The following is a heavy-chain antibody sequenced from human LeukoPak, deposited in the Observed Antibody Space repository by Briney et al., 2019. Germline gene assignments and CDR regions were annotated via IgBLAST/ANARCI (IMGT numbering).Heavy chain of an antibody. J-gene: IGHJ6*03. CDR2: IWYDGRDR. V-gene: IGHV3-33*06. Sequence: GGSLRLSCAASGFKFSSYGMHWVRQAPGKGLEWVATIWYDGRDRKYAYSVKDRFTISRDNSKNTLYLLMTNLRTEDTALYYCAKDTGHSTAYYMDVWGKGTTVTVSS. CDR1: GFKFSSYG. CDR3: AKDTGHSTAYYMDV. D-gene: IGHD1-14*01.